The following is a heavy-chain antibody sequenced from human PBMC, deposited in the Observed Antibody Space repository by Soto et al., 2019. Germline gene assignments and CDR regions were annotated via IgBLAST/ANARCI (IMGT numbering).Heavy chain of an antibody. V-gene: IGHV3-23*01. CDR1: GFTFSSYA. Sequence: VGSLRLSCAASGFTFSSYAMSWVRQAPGKGLEWVSAISGSGGSTYYADSVKGRFTISRDNSKNTLYLQMNSLRAEDTAVYYCAKDHYYDSTYYYYGMDVWGQGTTVTVSS. J-gene: IGHJ6*02. D-gene: IGHD3-22*01. CDR2: ISGSGGST. CDR3: AKDHYYDSTYYYYGMDV.